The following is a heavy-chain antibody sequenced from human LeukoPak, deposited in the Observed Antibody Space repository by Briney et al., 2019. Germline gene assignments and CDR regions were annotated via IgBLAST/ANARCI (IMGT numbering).Heavy chain of an antibody. CDR3: AKRRDYFDY. CDR1: GFTFGDYA. CDR2: IRVSGGNT. Sequence: GGSLRLSCTASGFTFGDYAMSWCRQAPGKGLEWVSGIRVSGGNTYYADSVKGRFTISRDNSKNTLYLQMNSLRAEDTAVYYCAKRRDYFDYGSQGTLVTVSS. J-gene: IGHJ4*02. V-gene: IGHV3-23*01.